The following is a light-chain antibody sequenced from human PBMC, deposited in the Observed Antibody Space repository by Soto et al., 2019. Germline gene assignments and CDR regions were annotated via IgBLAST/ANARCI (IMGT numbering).Light chain of an antibody. CDR3: QQRSDWPIT. Sequence: EIVLTQSPATLSLSPGERATLSCRASQSVSSYLAWYQQKPGQAPRLLIYDASNRATGIPARFSGSGSGTDFTLTISSLEPEVFAVYYCQQRSDWPITFGQGTRLDIK. V-gene: IGKV3-11*01. CDR1: QSVSSY. CDR2: DAS. J-gene: IGKJ5*01.